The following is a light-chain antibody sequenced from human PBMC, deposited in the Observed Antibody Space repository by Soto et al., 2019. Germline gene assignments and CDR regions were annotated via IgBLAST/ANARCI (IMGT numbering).Light chain of an antibody. CDR3: QERSNWPPIT. Sequence: EIVLTQSPATLSLSPVERATLSFRASESVGRFVAWYQQKPGQAPRLLIYDASNRATGVPARFSGSGSGTDFTLSISSLEPEDFAIYYCQERSNWPPITFGQGTRLEIK. J-gene: IGKJ5*01. CDR1: ESVGRF. V-gene: IGKV3-11*01. CDR2: DAS.